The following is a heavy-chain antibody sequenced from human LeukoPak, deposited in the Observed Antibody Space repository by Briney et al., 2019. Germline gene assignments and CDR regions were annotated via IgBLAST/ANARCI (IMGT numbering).Heavy chain of an antibody. V-gene: IGHV4-34*01. J-gene: IGHJ4*02. CDR1: GGSFSGYY. CDR3: ARHEYSSGWYFNTDYFDY. Sequence: PSETLSLTCAVYGGSFSGYYWSWIRQPPGKGLEWIGSIYYSGSTYYNPSLKSRVTISVDTSKNQFSLKLSSVSAADTAVYYCARHEYSSGWYFNTDYFDYWGQGTLVTVSS. CDR2: IYYSGST. D-gene: IGHD6-19*01.